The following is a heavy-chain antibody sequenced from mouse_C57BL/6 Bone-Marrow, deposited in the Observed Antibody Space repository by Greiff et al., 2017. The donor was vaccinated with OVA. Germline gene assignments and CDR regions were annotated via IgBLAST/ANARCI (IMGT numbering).Heavy chain of an antibody. Sequence: EVHLVESGGGLVKPGGSLKLSCAASGFTFSDYGMHWVRQAPEKGLEWVAYISSGSSTIYYADTVKGRFTISRDNAKNTLFLQMTSLRSEDTAMYYCATIYYGNYVSFDYWGQGTTLTVSS. D-gene: IGHD2-1*01. CDR3: ATIYYGNYVSFDY. V-gene: IGHV5-17*01. CDR1: GFTFSDYG. J-gene: IGHJ2*01. CDR2: ISSGSSTI.